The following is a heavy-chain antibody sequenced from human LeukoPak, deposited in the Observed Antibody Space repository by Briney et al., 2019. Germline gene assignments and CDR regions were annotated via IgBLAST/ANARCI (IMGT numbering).Heavy chain of an antibody. CDR2: IWYDGSTE. D-gene: IGHD3-22*01. CDR1: GFTFSSFG. J-gene: IGHJ6*02. V-gene: IGHV3-33*06. CDR3: AKGPDSSGYGYYYGMVV. Sequence: QPGRSLRLSCAASGFTFSSFGMHWVRQAPGKGLEWVAIIWYDGSTEYYADSVRGRFTISRDNSKNTLYLQMNSLRAEDTAVYYCAKGPDSSGYGYYYGMVVWGQGTTVTVSS.